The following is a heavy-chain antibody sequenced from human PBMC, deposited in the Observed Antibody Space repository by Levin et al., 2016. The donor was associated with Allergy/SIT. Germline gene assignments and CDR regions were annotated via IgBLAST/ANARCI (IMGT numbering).Heavy chain of an antibody. D-gene: IGHD4-11*01. J-gene: IGHJ6*02. Sequence: ASVKVSCKASGYTFTSYYMHWVRQAPGQGLEWMGIISPSGGSTSYAQKFQGRVTMTRDTSTSTVYMELSSLRSEDTAVYYCAHHSNYTAWYYYGMDVWGQGTTVTVSS. V-gene: IGHV1-46*01. CDR1: GYTFTSYY. CDR2: ISPSGGST. CDR3: AHHSNYTAWYYYGMDV.